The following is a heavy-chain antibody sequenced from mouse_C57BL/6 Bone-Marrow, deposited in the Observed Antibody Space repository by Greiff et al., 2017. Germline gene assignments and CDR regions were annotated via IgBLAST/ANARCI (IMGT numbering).Heavy chain of an antibody. CDR1: GYTFTSYW. Sequence: QVQLQQPGAELVKPGASVKVSCKASGYTFTSYWMHWVKQRPGQGLEWIGRIHPSDSDTNDNQKFKGKATLTVDKSSSTAYMPLSSLTSEASAVYYYASTETGRYCDVWCRGKTVTVTA. J-gene: IGHJ1*03. CDR2: IHPSDSDT. CDR3: ASTETGRYCDV. V-gene: IGHV1-74*01.